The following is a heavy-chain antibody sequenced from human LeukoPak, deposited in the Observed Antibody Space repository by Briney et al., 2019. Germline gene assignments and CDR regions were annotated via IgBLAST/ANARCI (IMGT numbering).Heavy chain of an antibody. Sequence: PGGSLRLSCAASGFTFSSYSMNWVRQAPGKGLEWVSCISSSSSTIYYADSVKGRFTISRDNAKNSLYLQMNSLRAEDTAVYYCAKDPNGDYVGAFDSWGQGTMVTVSS. CDR1: GFTFSSYS. D-gene: IGHD4-17*01. CDR3: AKDPNGDYVGAFDS. J-gene: IGHJ3*02. CDR2: ISSSSSTI. V-gene: IGHV3-48*04.